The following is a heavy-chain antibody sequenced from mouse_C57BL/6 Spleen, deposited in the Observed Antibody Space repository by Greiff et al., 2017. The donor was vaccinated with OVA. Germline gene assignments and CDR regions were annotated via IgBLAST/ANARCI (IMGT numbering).Heavy chain of an antibody. CDR3: ARYITTVVAPFDY. Sequence: VQLQQPGAELVKPGASVKMSCKASGYTFTSYWITWVKQRPGQGLEWIGDIYPGSGSTNYNEKFKSKATLTVDTSSSTAYMQLSSLTSEDSAVYYYARYITTVVAPFDYWGQGTTLTVSS. J-gene: IGHJ2*01. V-gene: IGHV1-55*01. D-gene: IGHD1-1*01. CDR2: IYPGSGST. CDR1: GYTFTSYW.